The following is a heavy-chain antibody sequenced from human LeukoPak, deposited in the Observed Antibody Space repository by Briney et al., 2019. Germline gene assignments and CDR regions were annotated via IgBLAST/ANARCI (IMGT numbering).Heavy chain of an antibody. CDR3: PSLGGITVTGPYYFDY. CDR2: INGDGRST. J-gene: IGHJ4*02. D-gene: IGHD1-20*01. CDR1: GFTFSGNW. Sequence: GGSLRVSCADSGFTFSGNWMKWVREALGKGVGWVSRINGDGRSTNYAESVKGGVTISRENARNTLYLQMKSVREEDTGVYYSPSLGGITVTGPYYFDYWGQGTLVTVSS. V-gene: IGHV3-74*01.